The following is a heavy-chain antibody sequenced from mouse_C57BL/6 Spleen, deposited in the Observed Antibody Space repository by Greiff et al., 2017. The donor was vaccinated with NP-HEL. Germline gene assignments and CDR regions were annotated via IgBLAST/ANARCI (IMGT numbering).Heavy chain of an antibody. CDR2: IHPNSGST. Sequence: VQLQQPGAELVKPGASVKLSCKASGYTFTSYWMHWVKQRPGQGLEWIGMIHPNSGSTNYNEKFKSKATLTVDKSSSTAYMQLSSLTSEDSAVYYCARRELGPSWFAYWGQGTLVTVSA. D-gene: IGHD4-1*01. V-gene: IGHV1-64*01. J-gene: IGHJ3*01. CDR3: ARRELGPSWFAY. CDR1: GYTFTSYW.